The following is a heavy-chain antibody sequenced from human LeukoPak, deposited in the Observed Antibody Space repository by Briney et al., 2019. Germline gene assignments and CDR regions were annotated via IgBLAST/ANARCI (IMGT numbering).Heavy chain of an antibody. CDR1: GGSISTYY. CDR2: IYYSGST. J-gene: IGHJ4*02. V-gene: IGHV4-59*12. D-gene: IGHD3-22*01. CDR3: ASLLYYYDSSGYYFYFDY. Sequence: SSETLSLTCTVSGGSISTYYWSWIRQPPGKGLEWIGYIYYSGSTNYNPSLKSRVTISVDTSKNQFSLKLSSVTAADTAVYYCASLLYYYDSSGYYFYFDYWGQGTLVTVSS.